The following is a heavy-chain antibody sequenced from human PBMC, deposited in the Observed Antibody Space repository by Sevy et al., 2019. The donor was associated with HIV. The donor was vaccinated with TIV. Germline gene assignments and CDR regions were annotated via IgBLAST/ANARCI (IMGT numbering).Heavy chain of an antibody. Sequence: GGSLRLSCAASGFSFSDYRMHWVRQAPGKGLEWVAVISYDGRNNKYNEDSVKGLFTISINNSKNTLYLQMNSLRAEDTAIYYCARDRGEILSSAFDYWGQGTLVTVSS. CDR2: ISYDGRNNK. CDR1: GFSFSDYR. CDR3: ARDRGEILSSAFDY. D-gene: IGHD3-16*01. J-gene: IGHJ4*02. V-gene: IGHV3-30*03.